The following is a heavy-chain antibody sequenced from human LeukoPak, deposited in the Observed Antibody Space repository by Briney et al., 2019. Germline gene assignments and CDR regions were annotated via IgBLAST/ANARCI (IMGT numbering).Heavy chain of an antibody. CDR2: IRSKANSYAT. Sequence: PGGSLRLSCAASGFTFSGSAMRSVRQASGEGLEWVGRIRSKANSYATAYAASVKGRFTISRDDSKNTAYLQMNSLKTEDTAVYYCTSSNYYDSRPDYWGQGTLVTVSS. D-gene: IGHD3-22*01. J-gene: IGHJ4*02. CDR1: GFTFSGSA. CDR3: TSSNYYDSRPDY. V-gene: IGHV3-73*01.